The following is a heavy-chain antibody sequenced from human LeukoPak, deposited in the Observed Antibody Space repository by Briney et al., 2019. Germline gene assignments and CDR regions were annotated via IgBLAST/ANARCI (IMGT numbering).Heavy chain of an antibody. CDR3: ARAPKAYYYYMDV. CDR1: GGSISSGGSY. V-gene: IGHV4-31*03. Sequence: PSETLSLTCTVSGGSISSGGSYWSWIRQHPGKGLEWIGYIYYSGSTYYNPSLKSRVTISVDTSKNQFSLKLSSVTAADTAVYYCARAPKAYYYYMDVWGKGTTVTVSS. J-gene: IGHJ6*03. CDR2: IYYSGST.